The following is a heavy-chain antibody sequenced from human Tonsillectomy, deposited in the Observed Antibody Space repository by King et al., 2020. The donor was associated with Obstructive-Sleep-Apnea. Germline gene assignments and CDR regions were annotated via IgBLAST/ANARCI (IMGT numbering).Heavy chain of an antibody. CDR1: EFTFSDYF. Sequence: VQLVESGGGLVKPGGSLRLSCAASEFTFSDYFMSWIRQAPGKGLEWVSYISGSGSTKYYADSVKGRFTISRDNAKKSLYLQMNSLRAEDTAVYYCAREKIESYGEENYYYGLDVWGQGTTVTVSS. J-gene: IGHJ6*02. D-gene: IGHD5-18*01. V-gene: IGHV3-11*01. CDR2: ISGSGSTK. CDR3: AREKIESYGEENYYYGLDV.